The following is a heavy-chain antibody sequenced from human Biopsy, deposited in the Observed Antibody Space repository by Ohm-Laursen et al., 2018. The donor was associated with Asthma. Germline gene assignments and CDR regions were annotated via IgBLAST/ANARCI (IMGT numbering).Heavy chain of an antibody. J-gene: IGHJ4*02. V-gene: IGHV3-23*01. CDR3: AKDRDYDILTGPPGFDY. CDR2: ISGSGGST. Sequence: SLRLSCAASGFTFSSYAMSWVRQAPGKGLEWVSAISGSGGSTYYADSVKGRFTISRDSSKNTLYLQMNSLRAEDTAVYYCAKDRDYDILTGPPGFDYWGQGTLVTVSS. CDR1: GFTFSSYA. D-gene: IGHD3-9*01.